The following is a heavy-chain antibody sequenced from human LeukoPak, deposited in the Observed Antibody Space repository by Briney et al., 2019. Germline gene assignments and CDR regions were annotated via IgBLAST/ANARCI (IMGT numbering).Heavy chain of an antibody. D-gene: IGHD2-2*01. J-gene: IGHJ4*02. Sequence: GGSLRLSCAASGFLFGGHAMVWIRQAPGKGLECVSSIHSSATYITYADSVRGRFTISRDNDKNSLFLDMNDLRAEDTAVYYCARAAIRVDFFDSWGQGTLVAVPS. V-gene: IGHV3-21*06. CDR2: IHSSATYI. CDR1: GFLFGGHA. CDR3: ARAAIRVDFFDS.